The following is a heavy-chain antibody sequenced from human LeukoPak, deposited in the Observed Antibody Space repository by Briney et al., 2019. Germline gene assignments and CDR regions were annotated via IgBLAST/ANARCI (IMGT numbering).Heavy chain of an antibody. CDR2: INHSGST. CDR3: ARLRTTRYYFDY. Sequence: PSETLSLTCAVYGGSFSGYYWGWIRQPPGKGLEWIGEINHSGSTNYNPSLKSRVTTSVDTSKNQFSLKLSSVTAADTAVYYCARLRTTRYYFDYWGQGTLVTVSS. D-gene: IGHD1-7*01. V-gene: IGHV4-34*01. J-gene: IGHJ4*02. CDR1: GGSFSGYY.